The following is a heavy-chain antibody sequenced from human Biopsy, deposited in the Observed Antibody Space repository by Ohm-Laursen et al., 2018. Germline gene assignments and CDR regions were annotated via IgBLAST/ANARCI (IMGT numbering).Heavy chain of an antibody. J-gene: IGHJ2*01. Sequence: SDTLSLTCTVTDGSISNIINYWGWIRQPLGKGLEWLGSIYHTGVTDYNPSLKSRVTVSVDRSKNQFSLKLKSVTAADTAVYYCARQDGGYCSGGSCLRSWYFDLWGRGTLVTVPS. CDR1: DGSISNIINY. D-gene: IGHD2-15*01. V-gene: IGHV4-39*01. CDR2: IYHTGVT. CDR3: ARQDGGYCSGGSCLRSWYFDL.